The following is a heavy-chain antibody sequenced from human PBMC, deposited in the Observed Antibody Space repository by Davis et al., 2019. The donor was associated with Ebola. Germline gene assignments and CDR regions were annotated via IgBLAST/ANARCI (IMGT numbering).Heavy chain of an antibody. Sequence: MPSETLSLTCDVYGGSFSGYFWSWIRQSPGKGLEWIGDIHQRGNPNYNPSLKSRVTMSIDTSKNQFSLKLSSVTAADTALYYCAIVSFNRPVYAFDIWGQGTMVTVSS. CDR1: GGSFSGYF. CDR2: IHQRGNP. V-gene: IGHV4-34*01. J-gene: IGHJ3*02. D-gene: IGHD1-14*01. CDR3: AIVSFNRPVYAFDI.